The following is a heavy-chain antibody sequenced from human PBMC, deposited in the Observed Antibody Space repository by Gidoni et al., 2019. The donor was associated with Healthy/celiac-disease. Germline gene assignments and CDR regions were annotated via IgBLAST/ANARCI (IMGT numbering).Heavy chain of an antibody. Sequence: EVQLVESGGGLVQPGRSLRLSCAASGFTFDDYAMHWVRHAPGKGLEWVSGISWNSGSIGYADSVKGRFTISRDNAKNSLYLQMNSLRAEDTALYYCAKDGLNSPYSSGPYYFDYWGQGTLVTVSS. D-gene: IGHD6-19*01. V-gene: IGHV3-9*01. J-gene: IGHJ4*02. CDR2: ISWNSGSI. CDR3: AKDGLNSPYSSGPYYFDY. CDR1: GFTFDDYA.